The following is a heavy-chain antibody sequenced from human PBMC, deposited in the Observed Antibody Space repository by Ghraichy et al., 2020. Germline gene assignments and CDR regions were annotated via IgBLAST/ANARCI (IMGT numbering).Heavy chain of an antibody. J-gene: IGHJ5*02. CDR1: GFNFRSYS. Sequence: SCAASGFNFRSYSMNWVRQAPGKGLEWVSYISATGSTTYYADSVRGRFTISRDNARNSLYLQMNSLSGDDTALYYCAREWGGIVVVVAAAAFYTWGQGTLVSVSS. V-gene: IGHV3-48*01. CDR3: AREWGGIVVVVAAAAFYT. D-gene: IGHD2-15*01. CDR2: ISATGSTT.